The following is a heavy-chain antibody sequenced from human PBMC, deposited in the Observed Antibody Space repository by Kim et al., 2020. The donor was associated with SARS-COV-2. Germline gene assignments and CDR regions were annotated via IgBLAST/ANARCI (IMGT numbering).Heavy chain of an antibody. CDR2: ISYDGSNK. CDR1: GFTFSSYG. J-gene: IGHJ4*02. CDR3: ATSIVVVPALDY. D-gene: IGHD2-2*01. Sequence: GGSLRLSCAASGFTFSSYGMHWVRQAPGKGLEWVAVISYDGSNKYYADSVKGRFTISRDNSKNTLYLQMNSLRAEDTAVYYCATSIVVVPALDYWGQGTLVTVSS. V-gene: IGHV3-30*03.